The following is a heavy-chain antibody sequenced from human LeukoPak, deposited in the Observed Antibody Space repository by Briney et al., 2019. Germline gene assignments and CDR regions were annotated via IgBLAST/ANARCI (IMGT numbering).Heavy chain of an antibody. J-gene: IGHJ6*02. V-gene: IGHV3-53*01. CDR2: IYSGGST. CDR1: GFTVSSNY. CDR3: ARVGGRSSGWFYYYYGMDV. Sequence: GGSLRLSCAASGFTVSSNYMSWVRQAPGKGLEWVSVIYSGGSTYYADSVKGRFTISRDNSKNTLYLQMNSLRAEDTAVYYCARVGGRSSGWFYYYYGMDVWGQGTTVTVSS. D-gene: IGHD6-19*01.